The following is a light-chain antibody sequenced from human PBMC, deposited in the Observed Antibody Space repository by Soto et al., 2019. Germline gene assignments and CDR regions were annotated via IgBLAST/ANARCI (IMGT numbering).Light chain of an antibody. V-gene: IGKV1-12*01. J-gene: IGKJ4*01. Sequence: DIQMTQSPSSVSASVGDRVTITCRASQGVRDWVAWYQQKPGKAPKLLFSTTSTLEDGVPSRFSGSGSGTEFTLTITSLQAEDFATYYCQQLRMYPSTFGGGTKVDIK. CDR1: QGVRDW. CDR3: QQLRMYPST. CDR2: TTS.